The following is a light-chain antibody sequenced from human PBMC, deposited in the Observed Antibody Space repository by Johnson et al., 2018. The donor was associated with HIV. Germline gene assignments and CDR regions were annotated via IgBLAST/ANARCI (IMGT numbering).Light chain of an antibody. Sequence: QFVLTQPPSVSAAPGQKVTISCSGNTSNIGSNSVSWYQHLPGIAPKLLVYDRNKRPSGIPDRFSGSKSGTSATLGLTGLQPGDEADYYCGTWDSILSVYVFGTGNKVTVL. J-gene: IGLJ1*01. V-gene: IGLV1-51*01. CDR3: GTWDSILSVYV. CDR2: DRN. CDR1: TSNIGSNS.